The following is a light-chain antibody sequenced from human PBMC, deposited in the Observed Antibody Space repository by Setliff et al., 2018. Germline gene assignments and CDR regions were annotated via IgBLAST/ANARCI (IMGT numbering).Light chain of an antibody. V-gene: IGLV2-8*01. CDR2: EVS. CDR1: SSDVGGINH. J-gene: IGLJ1*01. Sequence: QSVLTQPPSASGSPGQSVTISCTRTSSDVGGINHVSWYHQHPGKAPRLMIFEVSKRPSGVPDRFSGSKSGNTASLTVSGLQAEDEADYYCSSYAGNYIYVFGTGTKVTVL. CDR3: SSYAGNYIYV.